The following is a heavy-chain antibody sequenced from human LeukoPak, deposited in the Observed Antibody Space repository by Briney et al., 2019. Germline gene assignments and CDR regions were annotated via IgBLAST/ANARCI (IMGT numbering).Heavy chain of an antibody. J-gene: IGHJ4*02. CDR1: GFTFSRYG. Sequence: GGSLRLSCAASGFTFSRYGMHWVRQAPGKGLEWVTFIRYDGNNIYYADSVKGRFTISRDNSKNTLYLQMSSLRAEDTAVYYCAKPTGTYFDCLVQGALVTVSS. CDR2: IRYDGNNI. CDR3: AKPTGTYFDC. V-gene: IGHV3-30*02. D-gene: IGHD1-1*01.